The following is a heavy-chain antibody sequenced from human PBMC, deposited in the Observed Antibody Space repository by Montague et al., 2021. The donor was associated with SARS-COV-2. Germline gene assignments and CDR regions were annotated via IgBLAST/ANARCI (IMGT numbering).Heavy chain of an antibody. V-gene: IGHV3-23*01. Sequence: SLRLSCAASGFTFSAYAMNWVRQAPGRGLEWVADVSGGVGNTYYADSVKGRFTISRDNSKKALYLQLNTLRPEDTAVYYCAKGMDRMVQGIIIWKNGDYFDYWGQGTLVAVSS. D-gene: IGHD3-10*01. CDR1: GFTFSAYA. CDR3: AKGMDRMVQGIIIWKNGDYFDY. CDR2: VSGGVGNT. J-gene: IGHJ4*02.